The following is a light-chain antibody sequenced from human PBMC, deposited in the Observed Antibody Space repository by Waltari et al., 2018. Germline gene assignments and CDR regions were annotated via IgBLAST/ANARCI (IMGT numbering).Light chain of an antibody. J-gene: IGKJ2*01. CDR2: GAS. Sequence: DIQMTQSPSSLSASVGDRVTITCRAGQGISNSLAWFQQKPGKAPKSLIYGASSLQSGVPSKFSGSGSGTDFTLTISSLQPEDVAVYYCQQYYSAPFNFGQGTKLEIK. CDR1: QGISNS. CDR3: QQYYSAPFN. V-gene: IGKV1-16*02.